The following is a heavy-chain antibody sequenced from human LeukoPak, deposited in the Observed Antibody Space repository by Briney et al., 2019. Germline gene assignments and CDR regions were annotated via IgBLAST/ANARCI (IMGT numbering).Heavy chain of an antibody. CDR3: ATGPGYSAF. D-gene: IGHD5-18*01. CDR2: ISSSSSYI. Sequence: GGSLRLSCAASGFTFSSYSMNWVRQAPGKGLEWVSSISSSSSYIYYADSVKGRITISRDNAKNSLYLQMNSLRAEDTAVYHCATGPGYSAFWGQGTLVTVSS. V-gene: IGHV3-21*01. J-gene: IGHJ4*02. CDR1: GFTFSSYS.